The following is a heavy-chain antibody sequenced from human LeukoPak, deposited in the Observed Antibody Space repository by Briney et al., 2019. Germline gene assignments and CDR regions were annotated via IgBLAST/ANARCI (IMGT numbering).Heavy chain of an antibody. CDR3: ARDFWGLPQYRSSTSCTYYGMDV. J-gene: IGHJ6*02. CDR2: TYYRSKWYN. CDR1: GDSVSSNSAA. Sequence: SQTLSLTCAISGDSVSSNSAAWNWIRQSPSRGLEWLGRTYYRSKWYNDYAVSVKSRITINPDTSKNQFSLQLNSVTPEDTAVYYCARDFWGLPQYRSSTSCTYYGMDVWGQGTTVTVSS. V-gene: IGHV6-1*01. D-gene: IGHD2-2*01.